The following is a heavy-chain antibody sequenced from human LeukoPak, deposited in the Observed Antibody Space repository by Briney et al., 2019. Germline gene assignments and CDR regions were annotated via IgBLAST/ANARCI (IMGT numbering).Heavy chain of an antibody. D-gene: IGHD6-19*01. CDR2: ISSSGSTI. J-gene: IGHJ4*02. Sequence: SGGSLRLSCAASGFTFSSYEMNWVRQAPGKGLEWVSYISSSGSTIYYADSVKGRFTISRDNAKNSLYLRMNSLRAEDTALYYCARGGSTGWYSFDYWGQGTLVTVSS. V-gene: IGHV3-48*03. CDR1: GFTFSSYE. CDR3: ARGGSTGWYSFDY.